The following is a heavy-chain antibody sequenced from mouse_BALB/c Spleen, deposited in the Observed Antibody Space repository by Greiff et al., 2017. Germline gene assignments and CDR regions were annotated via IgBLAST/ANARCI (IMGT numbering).Heavy chain of an antibody. CDR2: IDPANGNT. CDR3: ARGSYDGAMDY. V-gene: IGHV14-3*02. Sequence: EVKLVESGAELVKPGASVKLSCTASGFNIKDTYMHWVKQRPEQGLEWIGRIDPANGNTKYDPKFQGKATITADTSSNTAYLQLSSLTSEDTAGYYCARGSYDGAMDYWGQGTSVTVSS. J-gene: IGHJ4*01. CDR1: GFNIKDTY. D-gene: IGHD2-12*01.